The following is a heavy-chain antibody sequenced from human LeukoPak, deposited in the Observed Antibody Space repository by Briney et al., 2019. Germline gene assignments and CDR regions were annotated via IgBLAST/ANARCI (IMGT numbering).Heavy chain of an antibody. CDR3: ARAGDSSGYSDY. J-gene: IGHJ4*02. CDR1: GGYFSGYY. CDR2: ISHSGRT. V-gene: IGHV4-34*01. Sequence: SETLSLTCAVYGGYFSGYYWSWIRQPPGKGLEWIGEISHSGRTNYNPSLKSRVTTSVDTSRNQFSLKLSSVTAADTAVYYCARAGDSSGYSDYWGQGTLVTVSS. D-gene: IGHD3-22*01.